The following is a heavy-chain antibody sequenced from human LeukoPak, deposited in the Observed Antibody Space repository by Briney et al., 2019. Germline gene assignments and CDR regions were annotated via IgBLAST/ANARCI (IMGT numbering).Heavy chain of an antibody. CDR2: IDYSGST. J-gene: IGHJ4*02. Sequence: SETLSLTCTVSGGSISRSSNYWGWIRQPPGMGLEWIGSIDYSGSTYYNPSLKSRVTISVDTSKNQFSLKLSSVTAAEMAVYYCARQVTFGYAYGYYFDFWGQGALVTVSS. D-gene: IGHD5-18*01. V-gene: IGHV4-39*01. CDR3: ARQVTFGYAYGYYFDF. CDR1: GGSISRSSNY.